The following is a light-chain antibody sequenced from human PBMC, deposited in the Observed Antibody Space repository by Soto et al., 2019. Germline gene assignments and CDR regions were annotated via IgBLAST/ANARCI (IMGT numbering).Light chain of an antibody. CDR1: QRVSSSY. Sequence: PGERATLSCRASQRVSSSYLAWYQQKPGQAPRLLIYGASSRATGIPDRFSGSGSGTDFTLTISRLEPEDFAVYYCQQYGSSPPTLTFGGGTKVEIK. V-gene: IGKV3-20*01. CDR3: QQYGSSPPTLT. J-gene: IGKJ4*01. CDR2: GAS.